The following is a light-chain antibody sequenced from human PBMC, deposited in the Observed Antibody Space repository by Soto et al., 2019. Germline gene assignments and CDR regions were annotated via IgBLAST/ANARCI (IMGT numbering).Light chain of an antibody. Sequence: TQMTQSPPSLSASQGDRITINCRASQSINNFLHWYQKKPGKAPELLIFAASTLQTGVPSRFRGSGSGTDFTLTISSLQPEDFATYYCQQAYSIPRSFGQGTKV. CDR3: QQAYSIPRS. V-gene: IGKV1-39*01. CDR2: AAS. J-gene: IGKJ1*01. CDR1: QSINNF.